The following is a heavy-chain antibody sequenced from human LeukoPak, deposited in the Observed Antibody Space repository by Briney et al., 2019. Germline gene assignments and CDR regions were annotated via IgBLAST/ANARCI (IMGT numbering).Heavy chain of an antibody. CDR1: GGSLSGSY. Sequence: PSETLSLTCAVFGGSLSGSYWSWIRQLPGKGLEWIGEISHSGGTNYNPSLKSRVTISVDTSKNQFSLKLSSVTAADTAVYYCARVSEQQLGLFEYWGQGTLVTVSS. CDR3: ARVSEQQLGLFEY. D-gene: IGHD6-13*01. CDR2: ISHSGGT. J-gene: IGHJ4*02. V-gene: IGHV4-34*09.